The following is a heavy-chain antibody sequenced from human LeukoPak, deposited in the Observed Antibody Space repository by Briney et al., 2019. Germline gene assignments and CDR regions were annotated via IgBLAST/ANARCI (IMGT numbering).Heavy chain of an antibody. CDR3: ARRSEYSSGWYFYY. Sequence: SETLSLTCAVYGGSFSGYYWSWIRQPPGKGLEWIGEINHSGSTNYNPSLKSRVTISVDTSKNQFSLKLSSVTAADTAVYYCARRSEYSSGWYFYYWGQETLVTVSS. CDR2: INHSGST. CDR1: GGSFSGYY. J-gene: IGHJ4*02. D-gene: IGHD6-19*01. V-gene: IGHV4-34*01.